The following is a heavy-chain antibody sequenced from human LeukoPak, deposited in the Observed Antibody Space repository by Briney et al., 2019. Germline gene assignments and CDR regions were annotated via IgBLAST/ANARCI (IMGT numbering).Heavy chain of an antibody. Sequence: TLSLTCAVYGGSFNDYYWSWIRQPPGKGLEWIGEINHSGSTYYNPSLKSRVTISVDTSKNQFSLKLSSVTAADTAVYYCARDVPKRAPYGVDVWGQGTTVTVSS. D-gene: IGHD2-2*01. J-gene: IGHJ6*02. CDR2: INHSGST. CDR3: ARDVPKRAPYGVDV. CDR1: GGSFNDYY. V-gene: IGHV4-34*09.